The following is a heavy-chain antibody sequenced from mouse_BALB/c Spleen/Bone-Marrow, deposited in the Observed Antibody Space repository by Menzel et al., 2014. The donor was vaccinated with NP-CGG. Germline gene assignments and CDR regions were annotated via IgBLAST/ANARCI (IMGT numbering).Heavy chain of an antibody. CDR3: ARTDSSGSWFAY. J-gene: IGHJ3*01. V-gene: IGHV1S56*01. CDR2: IYPGDGST. Sequence: QVQLQQSGPELVKPGASVKTSCKASGYTFTSYYIHWVKQRPGQGLEWIGWIYPGDGSTKYNEKFKGKTTLTADKSSSTAYMLLSSLTSEDSAIYFCARTDSSGSWFAYWGQGTLVTVSA. CDR1: GYTFTSYY. D-gene: IGHD3-2*01.